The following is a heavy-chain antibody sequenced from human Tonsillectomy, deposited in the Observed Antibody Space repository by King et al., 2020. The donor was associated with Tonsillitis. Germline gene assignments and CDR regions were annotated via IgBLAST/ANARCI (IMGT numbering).Heavy chain of an antibody. CDR1: GFSFSSYA. J-gene: IGHJ4*02. CDR2: ISHDGRKK. V-gene: IGHV3-30*04. Sequence: VQLVESGGGVVQPGRSLKLSCAASGFSFSSYAMHWVRQAPGKGLEWVAIISHDGRKKYYADSVKGRLTISRDNSKNRLYLQMNSLRTEDTAVYYCARAKSNYDFDYWGQGTLVTVSS. CDR3: ARAKSNYDFDY. D-gene: IGHD4-11*01.